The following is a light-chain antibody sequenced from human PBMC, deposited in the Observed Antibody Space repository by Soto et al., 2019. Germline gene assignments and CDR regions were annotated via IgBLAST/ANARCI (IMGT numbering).Light chain of an antibody. V-gene: IGLV2-23*01. CDR1: XXXVGSYNL. J-gene: IGLJ3*02. CDR3: CSYAPISTVV. CDR2: XDN. Sequence: QSALXXXXXXXGSXGXSXXIXXXXXXXXVGSYNLVSWYQQHPGKAPXXXXXXDNKRPSGVSNRFSGSKSGNTASLTISGLQAEDEAHYYCCSYAPISTVVFGGGTKLTVL.